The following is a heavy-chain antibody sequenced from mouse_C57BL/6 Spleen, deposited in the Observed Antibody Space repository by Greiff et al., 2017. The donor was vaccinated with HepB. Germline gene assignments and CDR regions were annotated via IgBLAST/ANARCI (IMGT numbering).Heavy chain of an antibody. D-gene: IGHD1-1*01. CDR1: GYTFTDHT. V-gene: IGHV1-78*01. CDR2: IYPRDGST. J-gene: IGHJ2*01. CDR3: ERRLDYGSSRGYYFDY. Sequence: VQLQQSDAELVKPGASVKISCKVSGYTFTDHTIHWMKQRPEQGLEWIGYIYPRDGSTKYNEKFKGKATLTADKSSSTAYMQLNSLTSEDSAVYFCERRLDYGSSRGYYFDYWGQGTTLTVSS.